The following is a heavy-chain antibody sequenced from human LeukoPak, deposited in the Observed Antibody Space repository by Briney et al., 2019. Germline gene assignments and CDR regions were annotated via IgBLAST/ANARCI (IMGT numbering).Heavy chain of an antibody. CDR3: TLGAPYYYYGMDV. D-gene: IGHD3-16*01. CDR1: GGTFSSYA. V-gene: IGHV1-69*06. J-gene: IGHJ6*04. CDR2: IIPIFGTA. Sequence: SVKVSCKASGGTFSSYAISWVQQAPGQGLEWMGGIIPIFGTANYAQKFQGRVTITADKSTSTAYMELSSLRSEDTAVYYCTLGAPYYYYGMDVWGKGTTVTVSS.